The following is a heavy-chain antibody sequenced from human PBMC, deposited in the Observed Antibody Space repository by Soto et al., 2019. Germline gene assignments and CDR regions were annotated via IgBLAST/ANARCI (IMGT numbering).Heavy chain of an antibody. CDR1: GFDFEEYA. V-gene: IGHV3-43D*04. CDR3: AKSLYYYDSSPLDH. CDR2: TNSDGTDS. D-gene: IGHD3-22*01. Sequence: PGGSLRLSCAAAGFDFEEYAMHWVRQVPGKGLEWVSLTNSDGTDSYYMDSVKGRFTISRDNAKSTLYLQMDRLRPEDTALYFCAKSLYYYDSSPLDHWGQGTLVTVSS. J-gene: IGHJ4*02.